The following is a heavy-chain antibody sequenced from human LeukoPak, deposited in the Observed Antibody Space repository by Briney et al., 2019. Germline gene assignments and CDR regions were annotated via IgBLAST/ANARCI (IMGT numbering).Heavy chain of an antibody. CDR1: GASIRSSAGSR. Sequence: SETLSLTCAVSGASIRSSAGSRWGWIRQPPGKGLEWIGLISYDGRREYNPSLRSRVTISLDTSKNQFSLKMTSVTAADAAVYYCARAYGGYRVSYYYYYMDVWGKGTTVTVSS. V-gene: IGHV4-39*07. D-gene: IGHD5-12*01. J-gene: IGHJ6*03. CDR3: ARAYGGYRVSYYYYYMDV. CDR2: ISYDGRR.